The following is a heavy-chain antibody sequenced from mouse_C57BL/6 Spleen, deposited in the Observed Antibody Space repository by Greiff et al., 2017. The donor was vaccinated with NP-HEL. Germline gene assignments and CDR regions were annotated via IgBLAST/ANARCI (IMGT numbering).Heavy chain of an antibody. J-gene: IGHJ4*01. CDR3: ARRYSGNAMDY. CDR1: GYTFTSYW. V-gene: IGHV1-52*01. D-gene: IGHD2-12*01. CDR2: IDPSDSET. Sequence: QVQLKQPGAELVRPGSSVKLSCKASGYTFTSYWMHWVKQRPIQGLEWIGNIDPSDSETHYNQKFKDKATLTVDKSSSTAYMQLSSLTSEDSAVYYCARRYSGNAMDYWGQGTSVTVSS.